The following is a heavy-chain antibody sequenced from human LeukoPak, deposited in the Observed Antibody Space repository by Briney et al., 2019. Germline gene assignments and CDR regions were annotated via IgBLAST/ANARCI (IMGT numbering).Heavy chain of an antibody. Sequence: PGGSLRLSCAGSGFPFSSHGMNWVRQAPGKGLEWVSGISPGGGPTYYADSVKGRFTISRDNAKNSLYLQMNSLRAEDTALYYCASGGIYYGAAFDFWGQGTLVTVSS. D-gene: IGHD1-26*01. V-gene: IGHV3-23*01. CDR3: ASGGIYYGAAFDF. J-gene: IGHJ4*02. CDR2: ISPGGGPT. CDR1: GFPFSSHG.